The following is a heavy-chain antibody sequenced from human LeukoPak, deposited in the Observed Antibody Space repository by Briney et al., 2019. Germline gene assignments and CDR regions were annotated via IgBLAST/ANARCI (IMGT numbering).Heavy chain of an antibody. J-gene: IGHJ3*02. D-gene: IGHD4-23*01. Sequence: ASVKVSCKASGYTFTGYYMHWVRQAPGQGLEWMGWINPNSGGTNYAQKFQGRVTMTRDTSISTAYMELSRLRPDDTAVYYCARTERLNYGGNLEDAFDIWGQGTMVTVSS. CDR1: GYTFTGYY. CDR3: ARTERLNYGGNLEDAFDI. V-gene: IGHV1-2*02. CDR2: INPNSGGT.